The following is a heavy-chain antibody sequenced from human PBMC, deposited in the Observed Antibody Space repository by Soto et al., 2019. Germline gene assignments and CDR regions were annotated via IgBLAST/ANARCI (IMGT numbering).Heavy chain of an antibody. CDR3: ARDPGYCSSTSCYPYYYGMDV. CDR2: IIPIFGTA. D-gene: IGHD2-2*01. V-gene: IGHV1-69*13. Sequence: AASVKVSCKASGGTFSSYAISWVRQAPGQGLEWMGGIIPIFGTANYAQKFQGRVTITADESTSTAYMELSSLRSEDTAVYYCARDPGYCSSTSCYPYYYGMDVWGQGTTVTVSS. J-gene: IGHJ6*02. CDR1: GGTFSSYA.